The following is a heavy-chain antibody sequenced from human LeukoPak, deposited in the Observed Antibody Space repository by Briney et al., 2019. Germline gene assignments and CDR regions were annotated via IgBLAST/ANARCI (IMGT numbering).Heavy chain of an antibody. CDR2: ISDSGGTT. CDR3: AKDARRSSGWYFFDH. CDR1: GFTFSSLA. D-gene: IGHD6-19*01. Sequence: GGSLRLSCAASGFTFSSLAMGWVRQAPGKGLEWVSVISDSGGTTYYADSVKGRFTISRDNSRNTLYLQMNSLRVEDTAIYYCAKDARRSSGWYFFDHWGQGTLVTVSS. V-gene: IGHV3-23*01. J-gene: IGHJ4*02.